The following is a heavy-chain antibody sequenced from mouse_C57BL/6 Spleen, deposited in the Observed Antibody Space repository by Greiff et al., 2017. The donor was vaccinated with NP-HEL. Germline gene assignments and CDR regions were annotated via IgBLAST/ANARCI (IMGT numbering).Heavy chain of an antibody. CDR2: IDPSDSET. CDR3: ARSSSGYSWFAY. D-gene: IGHD3-2*02. J-gene: IGHJ3*01. CDR1: GYTFTSYW. Sequence: QVQLQQPGAELVRPGSSVKLSCKASGYTFTSYWMHWVKQRPIQGLEWIGNIDPSDSETHYNQKFKDKATLTVDKSSSTAYMQLSSLTSEDSAVYYCARSSSGYSWFAYWGQGTLVTVSA. V-gene: IGHV1-52*01.